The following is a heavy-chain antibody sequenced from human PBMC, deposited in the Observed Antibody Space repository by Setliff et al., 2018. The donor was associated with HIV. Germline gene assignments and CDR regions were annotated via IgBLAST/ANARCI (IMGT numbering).Heavy chain of an antibody. D-gene: IGHD3-3*01. V-gene: IGHV3-72*01. CDR3: AKSTGTSHASFSFEI. Sequence: GGSLRLSCVVSGFIFSDHYIDWVRQAPGKGLEWVARIRNKANGGTTEYVASVKGRFTISRDDSENSLYLQINSLRAEDTAVYYCAKSTGTSHASFSFEIWGQGTMVTVSS. CDR1: GFIFSDHY. CDR2: IRNKANGGTT. J-gene: IGHJ3*02.